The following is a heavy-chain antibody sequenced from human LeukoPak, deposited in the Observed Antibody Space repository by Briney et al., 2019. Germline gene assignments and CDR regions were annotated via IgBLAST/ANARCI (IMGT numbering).Heavy chain of an antibody. V-gene: IGHV3-30*04. CDR3: ARDANWGSQGVDY. CDR1: GFTFSSYA. Sequence: GGSLRLSCAASGFTFSSYAMSWVRQAPGKGLEWVALISYDGSKKYYADSVKGRFTISRDNSNSMVQLQMNSLRDEDTAVYYCARDANWGSQGVDYWGQGTLVTVSS. CDR2: ISYDGSKK. D-gene: IGHD7-27*01. J-gene: IGHJ4*02.